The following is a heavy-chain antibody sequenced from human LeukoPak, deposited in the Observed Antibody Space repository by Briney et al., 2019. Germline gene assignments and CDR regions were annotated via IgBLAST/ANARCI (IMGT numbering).Heavy chain of an antibody. J-gene: IGHJ4*02. CDR3: ASSPRGYSGYGTNFDY. D-gene: IGHD5-12*01. Sequence: PGGSLRLPCAASGFTFSDYYMSWIRQAPGKGLEWVSYISSSGSTIYYADSVKGRFTISRDNAKNSLYLQMNSLRAEDTAVYYCASSPRGYSGYGTNFDYWGQGTLVTVSS. CDR1: GFTFSDYY. CDR2: ISSSGSTI. V-gene: IGHV3-11*01.